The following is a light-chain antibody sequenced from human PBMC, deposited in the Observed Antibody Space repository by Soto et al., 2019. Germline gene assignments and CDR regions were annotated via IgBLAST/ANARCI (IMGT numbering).Light chain of an antibody. V-gene: IGKV1-39*01. J-gene: IGKJ4*01. CDR2: VAS. CDR3: QQSSSTPQT. Sequence: DIQMTQSPSSLSASVGDRVTITCRASQSIGSYLSWYQQKPGKAPKLLINVASTLQSGVPSRFSGSGSGTDFTLAISILQPEDFATYYCQQSSSTPQTFGGGARVEIK. CDR1: QSIGSY.